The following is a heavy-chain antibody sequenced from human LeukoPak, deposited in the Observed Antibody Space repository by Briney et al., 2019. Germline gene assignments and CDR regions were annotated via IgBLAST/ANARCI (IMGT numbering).Heavy chain of an antibody. CDR3: AREGGPYRPLDY. CDR1: GGSISSNHYY. CDR2: IYYRGTT. Sequence: SETLSLTCTVSGGSISSNHYYWAWIRQPPGKGLEWIGSIYYRGTTYYNPSLKSRVTISVDTSNNQFSLKLSSVTAADTAVYYCAREGGPYRPLDYSGQGTLVTVAS. J-gene: IGHJ4*02. V-gene: IGHV4-39*07.